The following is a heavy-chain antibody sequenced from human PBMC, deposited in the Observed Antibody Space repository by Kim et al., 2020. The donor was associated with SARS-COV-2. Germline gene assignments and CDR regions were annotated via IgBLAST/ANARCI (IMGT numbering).Heavy chain of an antibody. CDR1: GFTFSSYA. D-gene: IGHD6-19*01. J-gene: IGHJ4*02. V-gene: IGHV3-23*01. CDR3: AKDPPRGLYSSGWYGEKTAY. Sequence: GGSLRLSCAASGFTFSSYAMSWVRQAPGKGLEWVSAISGSGGSTYYADSVKGRFTISRDNSKNTLYLQMNSLRAEDTAVYYCAKDPPRGLYSSGWYGEKTAYWGQGTLVTVSS. CDR2: ISGSGGST.